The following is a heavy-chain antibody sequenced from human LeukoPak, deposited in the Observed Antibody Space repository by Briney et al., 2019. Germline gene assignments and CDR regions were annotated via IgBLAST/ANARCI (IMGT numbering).Heavy chain of an antibody. V-gene: IGHV3-11*01. CDR3: TRTPTVFGVVWYLDV. CDR2: ISDSGATI. D-gene: IGHD3-3*01. J-gene: IGHJ6*03. Sequence: PGGSLRLSCAASGLNFNDFYMSWIRQAPGKGLEWVSCISDSGATIYYADSVKGRFTISRDNARNSLYLQMNSLRAEDTAVYYCTRTPTVFGVVWYLDVWGRGTTVTVSS. CDR1: GLNFNDFY.